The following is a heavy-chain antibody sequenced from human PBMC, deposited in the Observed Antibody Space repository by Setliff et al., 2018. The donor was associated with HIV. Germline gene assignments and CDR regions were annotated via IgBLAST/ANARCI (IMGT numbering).Heavy chain of an antibody. D-gene: IGHD7-27*01. Sequence: PSETLSLTCSVSGPSLSTGHHWGWIRQTPEKGLEWIGSSSDSGYTQYTPSLKSRVTILLDTSKNQFSLQLSSVTAADTAVYYCARGSTVWAFAHWGQGALVTVSS. V-gene: IGHV4-38-2*02. CDR2: SSDSGYT. J-gene: IGHJ4*02. CDR1: GPSLSTGHH. CDR3: ARGSTVWAFAH.